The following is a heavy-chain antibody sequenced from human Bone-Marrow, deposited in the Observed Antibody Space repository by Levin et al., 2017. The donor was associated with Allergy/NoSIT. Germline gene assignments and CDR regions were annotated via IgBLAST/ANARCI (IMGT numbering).Heavy chain of an antibody. Sequence: GGSLRLSCAASGFTFSNYAMRWVRQAPGKGLEWVSGISGSGGSTYDGDSVKGRFTISRDNSKNTLYLQMNSLRAEDTAVYYCAKDLNFCGYGSLGYWGQGTLVTVSS. D-gene: IGHD3-10*01. CDR2: ISGSGGST. J-gene: IGHJ4*02. V-gene: IGHV3-23*01. CDR1: GFTFSNYA. CDR3: AKDLNFCGYGSLGY.